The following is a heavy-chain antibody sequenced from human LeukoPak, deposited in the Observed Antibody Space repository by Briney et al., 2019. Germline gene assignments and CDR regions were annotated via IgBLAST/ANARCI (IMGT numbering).Heavy chain of an antibody. CDR2: IYYSGST. CDR1: GGSISSSSYY. CDR3: ARPLYSSSPNFDY. V-gene: IGHV4-39*01. Sequence: PSETLSLTCTVSGGSISSSSYYWGWIRQPPGKGLEWIGSIYYSGSTYYNPSLKSRVTISVDTSKNQFSLKLSSVTAADTAVYYCARPLYSSSPNFDYWGQGTLVTVSS. J-gene: IGHJ4*02. D-gene: IGHD6-6*01.